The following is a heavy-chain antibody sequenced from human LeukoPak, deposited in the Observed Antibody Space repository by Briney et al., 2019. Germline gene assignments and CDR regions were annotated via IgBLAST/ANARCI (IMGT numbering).Heavy chain of an antibody. CDR3: ATHMVRGTPC. CDR1: GYTFTSYY. J-gene: IGHJ4*02. D-gene: IGHD3-10*01. V-gene: IGHV1-46*01. Sequence: GASVKVSCKASGYTFTSYYMHWVRQAPGQGLEWMGIINPSGGSTTYAQKFQGRVTMTRDTSTSTVYMELSRLRSDDTAVYYCATHMVRGTPCWGQGTLVTVSS. CDR2: INPSGGST.